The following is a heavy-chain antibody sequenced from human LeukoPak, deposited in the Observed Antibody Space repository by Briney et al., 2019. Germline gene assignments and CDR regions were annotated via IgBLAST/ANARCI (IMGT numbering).Heavy chain of an antibody. Sequence: AAVKVSCKASGYTFTIYGISWVRQAPGQGLEWMGCISAYNGNTNYAQKLQGRVTMTTDTSTSKAYMELRSLRSDDTAVYYCARDLSWELLPMEYWGQGTLVTVS. V-gene: IGHV1-18*01. CDR2: ISAYNGNT. D-gene: IGHD1-26*01. CDR1: GYTFTIYG. J-gene: IGHJ4*02. CDR3: ARDLSWELLPMEY.